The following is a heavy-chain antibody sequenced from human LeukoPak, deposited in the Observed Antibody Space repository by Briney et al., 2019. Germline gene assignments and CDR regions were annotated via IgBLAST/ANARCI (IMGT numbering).Heavy chain of an antibody. CDR2: ITGSGDTT. J-gene: IGHJ4*02. CDR1: GFIFRNYA. V-gene: IGHV3-23*01. Sequence: GGSLRLSCAASGFIFRNYAMSWVRQAPGKGLEWVSAITGSGDTTYYADSVKGRFTISRDNSKNTLYVEMNTLRAEDTAVYYCAKWGDYDILAGYYVSDFWGQGTLVTVSS. D-gene: IGHD3-9*01. CDR3: AKWGDYDILAGYYVSDF.